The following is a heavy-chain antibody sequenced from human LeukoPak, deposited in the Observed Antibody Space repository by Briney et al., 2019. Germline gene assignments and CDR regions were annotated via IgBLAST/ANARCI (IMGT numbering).Heavy chain of an antibody. CDR2: INPKSGGT. D-gene: IGHD5-12*01. CDR1: GYTFTGYY. Sequence: ASVKVSCKASGYTFTGYYMHWVRQAPGQGLEWMGWINPKSGGTNYAKKFQGRVTMTRDTSISTAYMELSRLRSDDTAVYYCARDRAVATIGGVDYWGRGTLVTVSS. J-gene: IGHJ4*02. V-gene: IGHV1-2*02. CDR3: ARDRAVATIGGVDY.